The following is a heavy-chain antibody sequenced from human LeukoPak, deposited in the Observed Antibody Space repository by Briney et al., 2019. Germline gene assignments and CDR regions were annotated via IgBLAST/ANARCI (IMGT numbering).Heavy chain of an antibody. Sequence: PSETLSLTCAVSGGSISSGGYSWSWIRQPPGKGLEWIGYIYHSGSTYYNPSLKSRVTISVDTSKNQFSLKLSSVTAADTAVYYCARMTWGFDPWGQGTLVTVSS. V-gene: IGHV4-30-2*05. CDR1: GGSISSGGYS. CDR3: ARMTWGFDP. CDR2: IYHSGST. J-gene: IGHJ5*02.